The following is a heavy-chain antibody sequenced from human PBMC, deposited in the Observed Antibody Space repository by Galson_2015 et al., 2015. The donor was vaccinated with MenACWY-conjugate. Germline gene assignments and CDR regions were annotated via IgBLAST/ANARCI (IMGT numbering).Heavy chain of an antibody. Sequence: SLSLCCAASGLIVCNNYMNWLRQAPGKGLEWVSVMYNAGNTYYADAVTGRFTISRDISENTLYLQMNSLRADDTAVYYCAREGYYYNGDSRNRSFDIWGHGTMVTVSS. D-gene: IGHD3-22*01. CDR2: MYNAGNT. CDR1: GLIVCNNY. V-gene: IGHV3-66*01. J-gene: IGHJ3*02. CDR3: AREGYYYNGDSRNRSFDI.